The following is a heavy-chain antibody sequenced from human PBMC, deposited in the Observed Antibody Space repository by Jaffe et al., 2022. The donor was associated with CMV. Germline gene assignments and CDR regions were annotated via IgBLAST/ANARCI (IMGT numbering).Heavy chain of an antibody. J-gene: IGHJ5*02. CDR3: TPFYSGA. CDR1: GFTFSDAW. CDR2: VKSKVHGGTT. D-gene: IGHD2-15*01. V-gene: IGHV3-15*01. Sequence: ELQMVESGGGLVKPGGSLRLSCAVSGFTFSDAWMSWVRQAPGKGLEWVGRVKSKVHGGTTDYAAPVKGRFTISRDDSKNTLYLQMNSLKTEDTAVYYCTPFYSGAWGQGTLVTVSS.